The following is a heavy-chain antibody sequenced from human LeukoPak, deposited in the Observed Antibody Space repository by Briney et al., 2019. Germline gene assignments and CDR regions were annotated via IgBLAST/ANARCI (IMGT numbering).Heavy chain of an antibody. CDR1: GFTFRLSA. J-gene: IGHJ6*02. CDR3: AKEINFDWLHYYNYYGIDV. CDR2: ISGHGGST. D-gene: IGHD3-9*01. V-gene: IGHV3-23*01. Sequence: GGSLRLSCEASGFTFRLSAMTWVRQAPGKGLECVSSISGHGGSTYYADSVKGRWTISRDSSKNTLYLQMDSLTAEDTAVYFCAKEINFDWLHYYNYYGIDVWGQGATVTVSS.